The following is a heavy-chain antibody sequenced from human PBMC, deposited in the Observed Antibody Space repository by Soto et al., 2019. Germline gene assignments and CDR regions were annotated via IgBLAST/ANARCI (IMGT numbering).Heavy chain of an antibody. D-gene: IGHD5-18*01. CDR3: ARDTFLTRVGGYSFHY. Sequence: GGSLRLSCAGSGFSVSSYAMHWVRQAPGKGLEWVAVISYDGSNKYYADSVKGRFTISRDNSKNTLYLQMNSLRAEDTAVYYCARDTFLTRVGGYSFHYWGQGTLVTVSS. V-gene: IGHV3-30-3*01. J-gene: IGHJ4*02. CDR1: GFSVSSYA. CDR2: ISYDGSNK.